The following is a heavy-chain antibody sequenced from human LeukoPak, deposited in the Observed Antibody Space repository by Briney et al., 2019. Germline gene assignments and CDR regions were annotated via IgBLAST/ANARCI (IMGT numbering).Heavy chain of an antibody. J-gene: IGHJ6*03. CDR2: IYHSGST. V-gene: IGHV4-38-2*01. Sequence: SETLSLACAVSGYSISSGYYWGWIRQPPGKGLEWIGSIYHSGSTFYNPSLKILVTISVDTSKNQFSLKLSSVTAADTAVYYCARLYCSGGSCYSHYYYYMDVWGKGTTVTVSS. CDR3: ARLYCSGGSCYSHYYYYMDV. D-gene: IGHD2-15*01. CDR1: GYSISSGYY.